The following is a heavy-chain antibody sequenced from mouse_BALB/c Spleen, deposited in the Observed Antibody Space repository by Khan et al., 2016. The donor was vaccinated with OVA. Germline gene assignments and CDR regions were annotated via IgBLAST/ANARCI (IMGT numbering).Heavy chain of an antibody. V-gene: IGHV3-2*02. CDR2: ISYSGST. Sequence: EVQLQESGPGLVKPSQSLSLTCTGTGYSITSDYAWNWIRQYPGNKVEWMGYISYSGSTSYTPSLKSRTTITLVTSKNQFFLHVNSVATEDTATYYCTRGRAYWGQGTLVTVSA. CDR3: TRGRAY. CDR1: GYSITSDYA. D-gene: IGHD3-3*01. J-gene: IGHJ3*01.